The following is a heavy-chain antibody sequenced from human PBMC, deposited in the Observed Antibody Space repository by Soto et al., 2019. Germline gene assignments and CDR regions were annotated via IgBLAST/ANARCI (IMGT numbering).Heavy chain of an antibody. CDR2: ISAYDGNT. CDR3: ATNPASYGSNWHNWFDP. CDR1: GYTFTRYT. Sequence: QVQLVQSGAEVKKPGASVKVSCKASGYTFTRYTISWVRQAPGQGLEWMGCISAYDGNTHYAQKFQDRVTMTTDASTSTAYMDLISLTSDDTAVYYCATNPASYGSNWHNWFDPWGQGTLVTVSS. D-gene: IGHD6-13*01. J-gene: IGHJ5*02. V-gene: IGHV1-18*04.